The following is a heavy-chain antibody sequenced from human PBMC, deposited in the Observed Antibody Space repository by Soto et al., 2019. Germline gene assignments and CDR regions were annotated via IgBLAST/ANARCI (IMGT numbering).Heavy chain of an antibody. D-gene: IGHD3-16*02. CDR2: ISWNSGSI. Sequence: EVQLVESGGGLVQPGRSLRLSCAASGFTFDDYAMHWVRQAPGKGMEWVSGISWNSGSIGYADSVKGRFTISRDNAKNSLYLQMNGLIVEDTALYYCAKDIHLGELSGYFDYWSQGTLVTVSS. CDR3: AKDIHLGELSGYFDY. CDR1: GFTFDDYA. V-gene: IGHV3-9*01. J-gene: IGHJ4*02.